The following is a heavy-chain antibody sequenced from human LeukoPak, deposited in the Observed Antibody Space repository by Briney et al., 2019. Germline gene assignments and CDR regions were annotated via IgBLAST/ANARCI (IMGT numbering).Heavy chain of an antibody. V-gene: IGHV3-66*01. Sequence: GGSLRLSCAASGFTVSSNYMSWVRQAPGKGLEWVSVIYSGGSTYYADSVKGRFTISRDNSKNTLYLQMNSLRAEDTAVYYCARYYYDSSGYYDRGMDVWGQGTTVTVSS. CDR3: ARYYYDSSGYYDRGMDV. D-gene: IGHD3-22*01. CDR1: GFTVSSNY. CDR2: IYSGGST. J-gene: IGHJ6*02.